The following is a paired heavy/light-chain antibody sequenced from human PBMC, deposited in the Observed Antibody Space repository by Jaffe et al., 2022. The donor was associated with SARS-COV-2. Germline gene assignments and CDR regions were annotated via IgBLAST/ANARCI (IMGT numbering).Light chain of an antibody. CDR3: QQSYSLPYT. Sequence: DIQMTQSPSSLSASVGDRVTITCRASQSIDSYLNWYQEKPGKAPRLLISAASTLQSGVPSSFSGSRSGTDFTLTISSLQPEDIATYYCQQSYSLPYTFGQGTKLEI. CDR1: QSIDSY. J-gene: IGKJ2*01. CDR2: AAS. V-gene: IGKV1-39*01.
Heavy chain of an antibody. CDR2: ITSYNSNT. D-gene: IGHD3-22*01. J-gene: IGHJ5*02. CDR1: GYTFSKFG. V-gene: IGHV1-18*01. CDR3: AREGDSSGYNWFDP. Sequence: QAQLVQSGPEVKKPGASVRVSCRASGYTFSKFGISWVRQAPGQGLEWMGWITSYNSNTLYAQKFQGRVTMTTDTSTSTVYMELRNLRSDDTAVYYCAREGDSSGYNWFDPWGQGTLVTVSS.